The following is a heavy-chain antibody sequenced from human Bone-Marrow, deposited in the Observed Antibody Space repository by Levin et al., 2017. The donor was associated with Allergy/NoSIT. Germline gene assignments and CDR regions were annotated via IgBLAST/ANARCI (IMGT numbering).Heavy chain of an antibody. D-gene: IGHD3-3*01. CDR1: GFTFSSYA. V-gene: IGHV3-30-3*01. Sequence: GGSLRLSCAASGFTFSSYAMHWVRQAPGKGLEWVAVISYDGSNKYYADSVKGRFTISRDNSKNTLYLQMNSLRAEDTAVYYCARDSRFWSGYWRDVKIDYWGQGTLVTVSS. CDR3: ARDSRFWSGYWRDVKIDY. J-gene: IGHJ4*02. CDR2: ISYDGSNK.